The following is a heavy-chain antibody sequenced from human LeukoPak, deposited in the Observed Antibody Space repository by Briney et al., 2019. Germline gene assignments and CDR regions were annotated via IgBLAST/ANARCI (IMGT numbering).Heavy chain of an antibody. CDR3: AKVKIGYYYDSSGYYIDY. Sequence: PGGSLRLSCAASGFTFSSYSMNWVRQAPGKGLEWVSSISSSSSYIYYADSVKGRFTISRDNSKNTLYLQMNSLRAEDTAVYYCAKVKIGYYYDSSGYYIDYWGQGTLVTVSS. CDR1: GFTFSSYS. V-gene: IGHV3-21*04. J-gene: IGHJ4*02. CDR2: ISSSSSYI. D-gene: IGHD3-22*01.